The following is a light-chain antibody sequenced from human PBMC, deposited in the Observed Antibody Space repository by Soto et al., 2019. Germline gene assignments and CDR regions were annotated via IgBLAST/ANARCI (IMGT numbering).Light chain of an antibody. Sequence: QSALTQPASVSGSPGQSITISCTGTSSDVGGYNYVSWYQHHPGKAPKLMIYEVSNRPSGVSNRFSGSKSGNTASLTISGLQAEDEADYYCSSYTSSSTHYVFGTGTKVTAL. CDR3: SSYTSSSTHYV. V-gene: IGLV2-14*01. J-gene: IGLJ1*01. CDR1: SSDVGGYNY. CDR2: EVS.